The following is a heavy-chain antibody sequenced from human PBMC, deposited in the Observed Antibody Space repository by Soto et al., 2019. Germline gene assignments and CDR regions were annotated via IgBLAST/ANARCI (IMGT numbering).Heavy chain of an antibody. Sequence: GSLRLSCAASGFAFSSHPMSWVRQAPERGLEWVSGISDSGGLTYNADSVKGRFTISRDNPKNTLYLQMNSLRAEDTALYYCARRAFGSSRSFDIWGQGTMVTVSS. D-gene: IGHD6-6*01. J-gene: IGHJ3*02. CDR1: GFAFSSHP. CDR2: ISDSGGLT. CDR3: ARRAFGSSRSFDI. V-gene: IGHV3-23*01.